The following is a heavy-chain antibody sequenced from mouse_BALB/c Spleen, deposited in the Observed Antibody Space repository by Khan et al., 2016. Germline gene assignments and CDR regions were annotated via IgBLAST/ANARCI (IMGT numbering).Heavy chain of an antibody. CDR3: ARSKYLARY. D-gene: IGHD3-3*01. J-gene: IGHJ2*01. Sequence: QVPLLASPPCLVAPSQSLSITCTVYGYSLTRYGVHWVRQPPGKGLAWLGLIWAGGSTHYNWALMSRLSISIDNSKSLVFLIMNSLQTDDTAVYYCARSKYLARYWGQGTTLTVSS. CDR1: GYSLTRYG. CDR2: IWAGGST. V-gene: IGHV2-9*02.